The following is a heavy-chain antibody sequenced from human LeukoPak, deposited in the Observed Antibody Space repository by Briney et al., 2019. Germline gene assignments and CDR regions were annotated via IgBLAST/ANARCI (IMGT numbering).Heavy chain of an antibody. CDR1: GGSISSYY. CDR3: ARGSCSGGSCYEVYADY. CDR2: IYYSGST. J-gene: IGHJ4*02. D-gene: IGHD2-15*01. Sequence: SETLSLTCTVSGGSISSYYWSWIRQPPGKGLEWIGYIYYSGSTNYNPSLKSRVTISVDTSKNQFSLKLSSVTAADTAVYYCARGSCSGGSCYEVYADYWGQGTLVTVSS. V-gene: IGHV4-59*01.